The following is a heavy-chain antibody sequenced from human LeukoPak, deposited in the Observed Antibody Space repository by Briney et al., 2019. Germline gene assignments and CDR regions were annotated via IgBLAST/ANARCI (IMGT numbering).Heavy chain of an antibody. D-gene: IGHD1-26*01. Sequence: SETLSLTCTVSGGSISSYYWSWVRQPAGEGLEWIGRVYSTGSTNYNPSLKSRVTMSVDTPKNQFSLKLTSVTAADTGVYYCARMFSGTYGGIDYWAREHWSPSPQ. J-gene: IGHJ4*02. CDR3: ARMFSGTYGGIDY. CDR1: GGSISSYY. V-gene: IGHV4-4*07. CDR2: VYSTGST.